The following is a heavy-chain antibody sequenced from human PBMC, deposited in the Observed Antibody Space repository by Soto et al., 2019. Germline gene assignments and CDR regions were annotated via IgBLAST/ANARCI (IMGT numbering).Heavy chain of an antibody. CDR1: GFTFVDDT. J-gene: IGHJ6*02. V-gene: IGHV3-43*01. Sequence: GGSLRLSCAASGFTFVDDTMHWVRQAPGKGLEWVSLISWDGGSTYYADSVKGRFTISGDNSKNSLYLQMNSLRTEDTALYYCAKDIAVAGAGGMDVWGQGTTVTVSS. CDR3: AKDIAVAGAGGMDV. D-gene: IGHD6-19*01. CDR2: ISWDGGST.